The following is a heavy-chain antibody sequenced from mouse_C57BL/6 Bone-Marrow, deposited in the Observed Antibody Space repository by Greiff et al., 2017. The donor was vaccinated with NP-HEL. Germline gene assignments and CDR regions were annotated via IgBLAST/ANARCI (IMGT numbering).Heavy chain of an antibody. CDR1: GFSFTSYA. CDR2: IWTGGGT. D-gene: IGHD1-1*01. V-gene: IGHV2-9-1*01. J-gene: IGHJ4*01. CDR3: ASVTTVVAPYAMDY. Sequence: VNLVESGPGLVAPSQSLSITCTVSGFSFTSYAISWVRQPPGKGLEWLGVIWTGGGTNYNSALKSRLSISKDNSKSQVFLKMNSLQTDDTARDYCASVTTVVAPYAMDYWGQGTSVTVSS.